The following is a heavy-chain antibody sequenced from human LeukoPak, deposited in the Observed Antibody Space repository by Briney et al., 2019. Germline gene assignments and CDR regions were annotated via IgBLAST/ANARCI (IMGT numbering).Heavy chain of an antibody. CDR2: IYHSGST. CDR1: GYSISSGYY. D-gene: IGHD3-10*01. J-gene: IGHJ4*02. Sequence: SETLSLTCTVSGYSISSGYYWGWIRQPPGKGLEWIGSIYHSGSTYYNPSLKSRVTISVDTSKNQFSLRLSSVTAADTAVYYCARDIGAGFGFIGVYDYWGQGTLVTVSS. V-gene: IGHV4-38-2*02. CDR3: ARDIGAGFGFIGVYDY.